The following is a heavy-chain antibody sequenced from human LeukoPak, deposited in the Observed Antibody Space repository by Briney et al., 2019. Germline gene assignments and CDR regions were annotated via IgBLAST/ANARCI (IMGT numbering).Heavy chain of an antibody. CDR1: GGSFSGYY. D-gene: IGHD6-13*01. J-gene: IGHJ4*02. CDR2: INHSGST. CDR3: AREPPRRRQQLVRYY. Sequence: SETLSLTCAVYGGSFSGYYWSWIRQPPGKGLEWIGEINHSGSTNYNQSLKSRVTISVDTSKNQFSLKLSSVTADETAVYYGAREPPRRRQQLVRYYWGQGTLVTVST. V-gene: IGHV4-34*01.